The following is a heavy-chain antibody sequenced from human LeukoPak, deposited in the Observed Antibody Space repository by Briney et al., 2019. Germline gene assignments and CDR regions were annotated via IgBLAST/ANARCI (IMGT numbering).Heavy chain of an antibody. V-gene: IGHV3-23*01. J-gene: IGHJ4*02. CDR2: IFPSGGEI. CDR1: GFTFSTFA. D-gene: IGHD3-9*01. CDR3: ARSEDFDWLPDY. Sequence: GGSLRLSCAASGFTFSTFAMIWVRQPPGKGLEWVSSIFPSGGEIHYADSVRGRFTISRDNSKSTLSLQMNSLRAEDTAVYYCARSEDFDWLPDYWGQGTLVTVSS.